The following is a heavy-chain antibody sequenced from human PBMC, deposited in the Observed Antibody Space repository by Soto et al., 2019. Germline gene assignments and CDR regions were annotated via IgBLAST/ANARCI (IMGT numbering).Heavy chain of an antibody. CDR3: ATDLRITMVRGVMPL. Sequence: ASVKVSCKVSGYTLTELSIHWVRQAPGKGLEWMGGFDPEDGETIYAQKFQGRVTMTEDTSTDTAYMELSSLRSEDTAVYYCATDLRITMVRGVMPLWGQGTLVTVSS. CDR1: GYTLTELS. D-gene: IGHD3-10*01. V-gene: IGHV1-24*01. J-gene: IGHJ4*02. CDR2: FDPEDGET.